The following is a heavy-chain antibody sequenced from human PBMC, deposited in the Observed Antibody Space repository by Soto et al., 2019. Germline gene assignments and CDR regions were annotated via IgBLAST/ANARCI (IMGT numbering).Heavy chain of an antibody. CDR2: INPKSGGT. J-gene: IGHJ6*02. CDR3: ARGDSTDCSNGVCSFFYNHDMDV. CDR1: GYTFTNYY. V-gene: IGHV1-2*04. Sequence: ASVKVSCKASGYTFTNYYMHWVRQAPGQGLEWLGRINPKSGGTSTAQKFQGWVTMTTDTSISTASMELTRLTSDDTAIYYCARGDSTDCSNGVCSFFYNHDMDVWGQGTTVTVSS. D-gene: IGHD2-8*01.